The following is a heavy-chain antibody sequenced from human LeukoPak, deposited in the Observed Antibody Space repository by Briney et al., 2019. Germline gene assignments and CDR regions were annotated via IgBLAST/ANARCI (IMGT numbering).Heavy chain of an antibody. CDR2: IYPGDSHT. J-gene: IGHJ3*01. D-gene: IGHD3-22*01. Sequence: RGESLRISCKGSGYNFSSYWIGWVRQMPGKGLEWMGIIYPGDSHTRYSPSFQGQVIISADKSFNTAYLQWGSLRASDTAMYYCARPNITSYYDSRGYDAFDVWGQGTMVIVSS. CDR3: ARPNITSYYDSRGYDAFDV. V-gene: IGHV5-51*01. CDR1: GYNFSSYW.